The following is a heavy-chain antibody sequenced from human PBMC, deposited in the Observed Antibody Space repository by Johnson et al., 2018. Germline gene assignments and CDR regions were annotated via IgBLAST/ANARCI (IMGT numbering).Heavy chain of an antibody. V-gene: IGHV3-21*01. J-gene: IGHJ6*03. CDR1: GFTFSSYS. CDR3: AREKYVDV. CDR2: ISSSSRYI. Sequence: VQLQESGGGLVQPGGSLRLSCAASGFTFSSYSMNWVRQAPGKGLEWVSSISSSSRYIYYADSVKGRFTISRDNAKNSLYLEMISLRAEDTAVYYCAREKYVDVWGKGTTVTVSS.